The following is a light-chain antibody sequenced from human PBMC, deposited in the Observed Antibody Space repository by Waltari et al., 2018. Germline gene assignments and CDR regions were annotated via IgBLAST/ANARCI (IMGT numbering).Light chain of an antibody. CDR2: GRN. V-gene: IGLV3-19*01. Sequence: SSELTQDPTVSVALGQTVRITCQGDSLRRYSASWYQLKPGRAPVLVVYGRNNRPSGIPERFSGSSSVNAASLTITGALAEDEAGYYCNSRDRSENLYVVFGGGTKLTVL. CDR1: SLRRYS. CDR3: NSRDRSENLYVV. J-gene: IGLJ2*01.